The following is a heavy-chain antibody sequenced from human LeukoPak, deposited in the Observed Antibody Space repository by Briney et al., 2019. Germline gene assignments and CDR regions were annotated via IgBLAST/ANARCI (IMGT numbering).Heavy chain of an antibody. CDR2: INHSGST. V-gene: IGHV4-34*01. CDR1: GGSFSGYY. D-gene: IGHD3-10*01. CDR3: ARRGYYYYGSGSYLRRGFDY. J-gene: IGHJ4*02. Sequence: SSETLSLTCAVYGGSFSGYYWSWIRQPPGKGLEWIGEINHSGSTNYNPSLKSRVTISVDTSKNQFSLKLSSVTAADTAVYYCARRGYYYYGSGSYLRRGFDYWGQGTLVTVSS.